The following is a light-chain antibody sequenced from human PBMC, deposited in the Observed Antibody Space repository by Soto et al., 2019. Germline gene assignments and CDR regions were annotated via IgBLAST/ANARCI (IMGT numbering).Light chain of an antibody. CDR2: EVN. J-gene: IGLJ1*01. CDR3: SSYSCNSILSYV. CDR1: SNDVGGYKY. V-gene: IGLV2-14*03. Sequence: QSVLTQPASVSGAPGQSITISCTGTSNDVGGYKYVSWYQQRPGTAPKLIMFEVNNRPSGVSDRFSGSRSANTASLTISGLQAQDEADYYCSSYSCNSILSYVFGTGTKLTVL.